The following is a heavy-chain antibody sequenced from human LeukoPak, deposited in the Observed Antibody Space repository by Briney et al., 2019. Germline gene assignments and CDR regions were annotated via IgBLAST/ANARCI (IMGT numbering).Heavy chain of an antibody. CDR2: IVVGSGNT. J-gene: IGHJ4*02. Sequence: SVKVSCKASGFTFTSSAVRWVRQARGQRLEWIGWIVVGSGNTNYAQKFQERVTITRDMSTSTAYMELSSLRSEDTAVYYCAAPYCTNGICWFDYWGQGTLVTVSS. V-gene: IGHV1-58*01. CDR3: AAPYCTNGICWFDY. D-gene: IGHD2-8*01. CDR1: GFTFTSSA.